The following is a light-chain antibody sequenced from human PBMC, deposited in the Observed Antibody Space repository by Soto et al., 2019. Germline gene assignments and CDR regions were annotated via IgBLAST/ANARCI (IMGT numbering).Light chain of an antibody. Sequence: DIQMTQSPSSLSASVGDRVTITCRASQDIRKYLAWYQQKTGKVPQVLIYGASTIQSGVPSRFSGSGSGTDFTLTISDRQPEDAATYYCQMCDSAHALTFGGGTKVEIK. J-gene: IGKJ4*01. V-gene: IGKV1-27*01. CDR3: QMCDSAHALT. CDR1: QDIRKY. CDR2: GAS.